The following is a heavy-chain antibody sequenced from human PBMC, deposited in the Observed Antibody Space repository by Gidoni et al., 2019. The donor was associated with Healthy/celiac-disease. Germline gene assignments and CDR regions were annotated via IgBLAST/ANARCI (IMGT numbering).Heavy chain of an antibody. CDR1: GGSISSYY. CDR3: ARDRPGVTHGSYFDN. D-gene: IGHD2-21*02. J-gene: IGHJ4*02. Sequence: QVQLQESGPGLVKPSETLSLTCTVSGGSISSYYWSWIRQPPGKGLEWIGYIYYSGSTNYNPALKSRVTISVDTSKNQFSLRLSSVTAADTAVYYCARDRPGVTHGSYFDNWGQGTLVTVSS. CDR2: IYYSGST. V-gene: IGHV4-59*01.